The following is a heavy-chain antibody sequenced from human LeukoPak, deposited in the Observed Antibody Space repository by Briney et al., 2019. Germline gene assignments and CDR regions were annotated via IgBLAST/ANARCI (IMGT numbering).Heavy chain of an antibody. D-gene: IGHD3-3*01. J-gene: IGHJ6*02. CDR3: ARHKGYYDLVDV. V-gene: IGHV4-34*01. Sequence: SETLSLTCAVYGGSFSGYYWSWIRQPPGKGLEWIGEINHSGSTNYNPSLKSRVTISVDTSKNQFSLKLSSVTAADTAVYYCARHKGYYDLVDVWGQGTTVTVSS. CDR1: GGSFSGYY. CDR2: INHSGST.